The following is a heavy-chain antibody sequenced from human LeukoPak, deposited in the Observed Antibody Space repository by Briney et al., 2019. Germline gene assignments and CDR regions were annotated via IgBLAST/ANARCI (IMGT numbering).Heavy chain of an antibody. J-gene: IGHJ2*01. CDR1: GFTVSTNY. Sequence: GGSLRISCAASGFTVSTNYLSWVRQAPGKGLEWVSIIYSGGSTFYADSVKGRFTISGHNSKNTLDLQMNPLRAEDTAVYYCARVRIGWYFDLWGRGTLVTVSS. D-gene: IGHD2-15*01. CDR3: ARVRIGWYFDL. V-gene: IGHV3-53*04. CDR2: IYSGGST.